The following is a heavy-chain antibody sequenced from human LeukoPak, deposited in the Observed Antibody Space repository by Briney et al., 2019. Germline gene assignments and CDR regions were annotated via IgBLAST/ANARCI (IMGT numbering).Heavy chain of an antibody. CDR2: SYYTGRT. J-gene: IGHJ4*02. V-gene: IGHV4-59*11. CDR1: GGSISSHY. CDR3: ARSDGAGATDY. D-gene: IGHD1-26*01. Sequence: PSETLSLTCGVSGGSISSHYWSWMRQPPGKGLEWIGYSYYTGRTDYNPSLRSRVTISIDTSKNLLSLKMYSVTAADAAVYYCARSDGAGATDYWGQGTLVTVSS.